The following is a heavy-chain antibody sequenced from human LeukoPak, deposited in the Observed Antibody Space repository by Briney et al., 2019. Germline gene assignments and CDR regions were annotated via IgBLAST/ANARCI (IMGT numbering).Heavy chain of an antibody. Sequence: PGGSLRLSCAASGFTFSSYAMHWVRQAPGKGLEWVAVISYNGRNQNHADSVQGRFTISRDNSKNTLYLQMNSLRAEDTAVYYCARSLGVTRQNWFDPWGQGTLVTVSS. V-gene: IGHV3-30*04. CDR2: ISYNGRNQ. J-gene: IGHJ5*02. CDR1: GFTFSSYA. CDR3: ARSLGVTRQNWFDP. D-gene: IGHD3-3*01.